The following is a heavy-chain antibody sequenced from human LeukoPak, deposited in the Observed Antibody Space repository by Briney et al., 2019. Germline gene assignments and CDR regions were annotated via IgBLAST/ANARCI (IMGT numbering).Heavy chain of an antibody. CDR2: ISSSSSYI. V-gene: IGHV3-21*01. CDR1: GFTFSSYS. Sequence: PGGSLRLSCAASGFTFSSYSMNRVRQAPGKGLEWVSSISSSSSYIYYADSVKGRFTISRDNAKNSLYLQMNSLRAEDTAVYYCAREQWLTNNWFDPWGQGTLVTVSS. J-gene: IGHJ5*02. CDR3: AREQWLTNNWFDP. D-gene: IGHD6-19*01.